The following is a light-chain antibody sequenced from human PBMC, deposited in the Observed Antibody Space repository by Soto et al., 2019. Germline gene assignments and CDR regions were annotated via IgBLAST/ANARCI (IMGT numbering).Light chain of an antibody. CDR2: GAS. V-gene: IGKV3-20*01. Sequence: EIVLTQSPGTLSLSPGERATLSCRASQSLSSSYLAWYQQKPGQAPRLVIYGASSRATGIPDRFSGSGSGTDFTLTISRLEPEYFAVYYCQQYGSSPYTFGQGTKLEIK. J-gene: IGKJ2*01. CDR3: QQYGSSPYT. CDR1: QSLSSSY.